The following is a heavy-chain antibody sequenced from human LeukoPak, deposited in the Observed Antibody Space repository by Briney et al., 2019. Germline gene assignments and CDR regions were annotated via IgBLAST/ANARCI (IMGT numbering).Heavy chain of an antibody. CDR3: ARDAGRYYDILTGYYPDAFDI. Sequence: SETLSLTCTVSGYSISSGYFWGWIRQPPGKGLEWIGSFYHSGITYYNPSLKSRVTISVDTSKNQFSLKLSSVTAADTAVYYCARDAGRYYDILTGYYPDAFDIWGQGTMVTVSS. V-gene: IGHV4-38-2*02. CDR2: FYHSGIT. CDR1: GYSISSGYF. J-gene: IGHJ3*02. D-gene: IGHD3-9*01.